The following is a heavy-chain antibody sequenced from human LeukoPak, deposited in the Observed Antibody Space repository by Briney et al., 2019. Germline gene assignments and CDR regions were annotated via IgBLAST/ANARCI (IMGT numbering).Heavy chain of an antibody. CDR1: GGSISSYY. CDR2: IYYSGST. V-gene: IGHV4-59*01. CDR3: ASLAGGDGSNLGAYFDY. Sequence: SETLSLTCTVSGGSISSYYWSWIRQPPGKGLEWIGYIYYSGSTNYNPSLKRRVTISVDTSKNPFSLKLSSVTAADTAVYYCASLAGGDGSNLGAYFDYWGQGTLVTVSS. J-gene: IGHJ4*02. D-gene: IGHD5-24*01.